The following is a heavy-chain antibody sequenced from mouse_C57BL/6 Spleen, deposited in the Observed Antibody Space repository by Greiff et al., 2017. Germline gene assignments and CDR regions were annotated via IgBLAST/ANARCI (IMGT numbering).Heavy chain of an antibody. J-gene: IGHJ1*03. CDR3: ARGPTTVVAHWYFDV. CDR2: INPSSGDT. D-gene: IGHD1-1*01. Sequence: VQLQQSGAELARPGASVKMSCKASGYTFTSYTMHWVKQRPGQGLEWIGYINPSSGDTKYNQKFKDKATLTADKSSSTAYMQLSSLTSEDSAVYYCARGPTTVVAHWYFDVWGTGTTVTVSS. CDR1: GYTFTSYT. V-gene: IGHV1-4*01.